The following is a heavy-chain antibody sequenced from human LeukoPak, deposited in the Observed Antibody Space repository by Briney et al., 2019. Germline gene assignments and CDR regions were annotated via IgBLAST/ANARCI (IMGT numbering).Heavy chain of an antibody. CDR2: IKEDGTRD. D-gene: IGHD6-25*01. CDR1: GFTFNTYW. J-gene: IGHJ5*02. Sequence: PGGSLRLFCAASGFTFNTYWMSWVRQAPGKGLEWLANIKEDGTRDYYVESGKGRFTISKDNTKTSLYLRLSSLRAEDTAVYYCARDTKGGYFDPWGQGTLVTVSS. CDR3: ARDTKGGYFDP. V-gene: IGHV3-7*01.